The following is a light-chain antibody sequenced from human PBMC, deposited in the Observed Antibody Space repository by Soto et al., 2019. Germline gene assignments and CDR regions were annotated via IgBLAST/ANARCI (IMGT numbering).Light chain of an antibody. CDR1: QGISSY. V-gene: IGKV1-9*01. Sequence: DIQLTQSPSFLSASVGERATITGRASQGISSYLAWYQQKPGKAPKLLIYKASTLKSGVPSRFSGSGSGTEFTLTISSLQPEDFATYYCQQYASYWTFGQGTKVDIK. J-gene: IGKJ1*01. CDR2: KAS. CDR3: QQYASYWT.